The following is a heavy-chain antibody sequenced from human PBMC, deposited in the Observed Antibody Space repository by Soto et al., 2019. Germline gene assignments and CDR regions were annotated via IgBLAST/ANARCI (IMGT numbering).Heavy chain of an antibody. V-gene: IGHV1-69*01. Sequence: QVQLVQSGAEVKKPGSSMKVSCKASGGTFITQTISWVRQAPGQGLEWMGGIIPIFGSANYAQKFQGRVTITADESTSTAYMELSSLTSEDTAVFYCARGGHYYDSSGYYSLDYWGQGTRVTVSS. J-gene: IGHJ4*02. CDR3: ARGGHYYDSSGYYSLDY. D-gene: IGHD3-22*01. CDR1: GGTFITQT. CDR2: IIPIFGSA.